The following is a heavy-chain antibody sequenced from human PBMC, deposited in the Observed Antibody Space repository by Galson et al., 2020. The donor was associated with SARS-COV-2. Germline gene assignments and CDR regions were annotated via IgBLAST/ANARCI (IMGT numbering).Heavy chain of an antibody. CDR3: ARGDDIAVAGWLYYFGY. V-gene: IGHV3-48*02. D-gene: IGHD6-19*01. J-gene: IGHJ4*02. CDR2: ISSSSNTI. CDR1: GFTFSDYS. Sequence: TGGSLRLSCAASGFTFSDYSMNWVRQAPGKGLEWVSYISSSSNTIYYADSVEGRFTISRDNAKNSLYLQMNSLRDEDTAVYYCARGDDIAVAGWLYYFGYWGQGTLVTVCS.